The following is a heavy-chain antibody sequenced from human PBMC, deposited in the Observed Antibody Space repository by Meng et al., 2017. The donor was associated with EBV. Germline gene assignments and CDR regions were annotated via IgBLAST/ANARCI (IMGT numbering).Heavy chain of an antibody. CDR1: GGPFRYYA. CDR3: ASESGRGYTPDY. Sequence: VQLVQSAAEVKKPGSSVKVSCMTSGGPFRYYAISWVRQAPGQGLEWLGGFLPRLGAPNYAQKFHGRVKITADESTSTHYMDLSSLRSEDTAIYYCASESGRGYTPDYWGQGTLVTVSS. CDR2: FLPRLGAP. V-gene: IGHV1-69*01. D-gene: IGHD3-10*01. J-gene: IGHJ4*02.